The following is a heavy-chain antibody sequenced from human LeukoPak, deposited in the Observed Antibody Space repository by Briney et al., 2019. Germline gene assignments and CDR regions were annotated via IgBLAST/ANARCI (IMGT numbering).Heavy chain of an antibody. CDR3: ARETTAHGYFDY. CDR1: GGSFSGYY. D-gene: IGHD4-17*01. J-gene: IGHJ4*02. V-gene: IGHV4-34*01. Sequence: PSETLSLTCAVYGGSFSGYYWSWIRQPPGKGLEWIGEINHSGSTNYNPSLKSRVTISLDTSQSQFSLKLTSVTATDTAVYYCARETTAHGYFDYWGQGTLITVSS. CDR2: INHSGST.